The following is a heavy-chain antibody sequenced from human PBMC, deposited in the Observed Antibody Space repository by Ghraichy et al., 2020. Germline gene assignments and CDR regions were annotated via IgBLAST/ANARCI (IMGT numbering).Heavy chain of an antibody. D-gene: IGHD1-1*01. Sequence: SQTLSLTCTVSGGSISSSSYYWGWIRQPPGKGLEWIGSIYYSGSTYYNPSLKSRVTISVDTSKNQFSLKLSSVTAADTAVYYCARLNWNDEKSIYYYYGMDVWGQGTTVTVSS. CDR2: IYYSGST. CDR3: ARLNWNDEKSIYYYYGMDV. CDR1: GGSISSSSYY. V-gene: IGHV4-39*01. J-gene: IGHJ6*02.